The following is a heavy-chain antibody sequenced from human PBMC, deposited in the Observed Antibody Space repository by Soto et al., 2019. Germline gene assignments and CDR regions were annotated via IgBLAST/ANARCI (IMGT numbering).Heavy chain of an antibody. V-gene: IGHV3-33*01. J-gene: IGHJ4*02. D-gene: IGHD2-15*01. CDR3: ARDSRAETVVTSFDY. CDR2: IWYDGSNK. Sequence: GGSLRLCCAASGFTFSSYGMHWVRQAPGKGLEWVAVIWYDGSNKYYADSVKGRFTISRDNSKNTLYLQMNSLRAEDTAVYYCARDSRAETVVTSFDYWGQGTLVTVS. CDR1: GFTFSSYG.